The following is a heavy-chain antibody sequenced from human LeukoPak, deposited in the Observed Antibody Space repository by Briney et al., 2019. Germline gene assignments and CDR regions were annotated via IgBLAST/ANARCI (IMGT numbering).Heavy chain of an antibody. CDR2: ISYDGSNK. CDR1: GFTFSSYS. V-gene: IGHV3-30*03. Sequence: GRSLRLSCAASGFTFSSYSMHWVRQAPGKGLEWVAVISYDGSNKYYADSVKGRFTISRDNSKNTLYLQMNSLRAEDTAVYYCARDLGPYGDYGDYFDYWGQGTLVTVSS. D-gene: IGHD4-17*01. J-gene: IGHJ4*02. CDR3: ARDLGPYGDYGDYFDY.